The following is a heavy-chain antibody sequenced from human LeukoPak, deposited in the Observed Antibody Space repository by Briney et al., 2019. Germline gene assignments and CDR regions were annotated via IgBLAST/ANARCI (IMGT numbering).Heavy chain of an antibody. V-gene: IGHV1-69*06. Sequence: SVTVSCKASGGTFSSYAISWVRQAPGQGLEWMGGIIPIFGTANYAQKFQGRVTITADKSTSTAYMELSSLRSEDTAVYYCAREAGGNSAWFDPWGQGTLVTVSS. J-gene: IGHJ5*02. CDR1: GGTFSSYA. D-gene: IGHD4-23*01. CDR3: AREAGGNSAWFDP. CDR2: IIPIFGTA.